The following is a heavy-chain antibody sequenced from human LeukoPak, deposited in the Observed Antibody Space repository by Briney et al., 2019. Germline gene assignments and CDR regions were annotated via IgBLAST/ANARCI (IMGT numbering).Heavy chain of an antibody. J-gene: IGHJ4*02. CDR3: ASGPHDYGDYVGIDY. V-gene: IGHV4-31*03. CDR1: GGSIGSGGYY. D-gene: IGHD4-17*01. CDR2: IYYSGST. Sequence: TLSLTCTVSGGSIGSGGYYWSWIRQHPGKGLEWIGYIYYSGSTYYNPSLKSRVTISVDTSKNQFSLKLSSVTAVDTAVYYCASGPHDYGDYVGIDYLGQGTLVTVSS.